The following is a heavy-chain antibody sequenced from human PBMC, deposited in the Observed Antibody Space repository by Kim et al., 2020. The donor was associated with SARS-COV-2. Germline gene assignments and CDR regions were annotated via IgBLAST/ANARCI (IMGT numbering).Heavy chain of an antibody. J-gene: IGHJ5*01. CDR3: DRDRWSDS. D-gene: IGHD3-3*01. CDR2: INSSSSVI. Sequence: GGSLRLSCVASGFAFSDFSMNWVRQAPGKGLEWISYINSSSSVIYYADSVTGRFTISSDNDKNSLYLQMNNLRDEDTAVYRCDRDRWSDSCGQGTLVTVS. CDR1: GFAFSDFS. V-gene: IGHV3-48*02.